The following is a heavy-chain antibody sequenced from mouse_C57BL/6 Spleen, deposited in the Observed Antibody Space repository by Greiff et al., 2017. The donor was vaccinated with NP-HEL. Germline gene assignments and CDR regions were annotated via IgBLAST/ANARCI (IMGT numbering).Heavy chain of an antibody. CDR2: ISYDGSN. Sequence: EVKLVESGPGLVKPSQSLSLTCSVTGYSITSGYYWNWIRQFPGNKLEWMGYISYDGSNNYNPSLKNRISITRDTSKNQFFLKLNSVTTEDTATYYCARLLNWEGFAYWGQGTLVTVSA. CDR1: GYSITSGYY. J-gene: IGHJ3*01. D-gene: IGHD4-1*01. CDR3: ARLLNWEGFAY. V-gene: IGHV3-6*01.